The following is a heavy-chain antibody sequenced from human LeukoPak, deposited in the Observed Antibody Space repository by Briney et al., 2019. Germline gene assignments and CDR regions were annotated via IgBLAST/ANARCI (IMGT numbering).Heavy chain of an antibody. CDR3: AKDMGESIAVAGTTNYYYYYGMDV. J-gene: IGHJ6*02. CDR1: GFTFDDYA. V-gene: IGHV3-9*01. Sequence: GGSLRLSCAASGFTFDDYAIHWVRQAPGKGLEWVSGISWNSGSIGYADSVKGRFTISRDNAKNSLYLQMNSLRAEDTALYYCAKDMGESIAVAGTTNYYYYYGMDVWGQGTTVTVSS. CDR2: ISWNSGSI. D-gene: IGHD6-19*01.